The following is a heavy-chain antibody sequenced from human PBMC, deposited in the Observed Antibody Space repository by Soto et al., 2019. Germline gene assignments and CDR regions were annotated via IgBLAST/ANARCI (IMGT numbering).Heavy chain of an antibody. V-gene: IGHV3-23*01. CDR2: ISGSGDST. D-gene: IGHD6-19*01. Sequence: PGKGLEWVSGISGSGDSTYYADSVKGRFTISRDNSKNTLYLQMNSLRAEDTAVYYCAKGVPGIAVAGTGYFQHWGQGTLVTVSS. CDR3: AKGVPGIAVAGTGYFQH. J-gene: IGHJ1*01.